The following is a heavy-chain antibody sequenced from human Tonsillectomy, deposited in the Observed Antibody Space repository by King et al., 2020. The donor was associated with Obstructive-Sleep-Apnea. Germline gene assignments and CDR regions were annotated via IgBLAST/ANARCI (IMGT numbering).Heavy chain of an antibody. CDR2: ISYDGSNK. CDR1: GFTFSSYA. D-gene: IGHD2-15*01. J-gene: IGHJ4*02. V-gene: IGHV3-30-3*01. Sequence: QLVRSGGGVVQPGRSLRLSCAASGFTFSSYAMHWVRQAPGKGLEWVAVISYDGSNKYYADSVKGRFTISRDNSKNTLYLQMNSLRAEDTAVYYCARLRNIVVVVAATGPLSYWGQGTLVTVSS. CDR3: ARLRNIVVVVAATGPLSY.